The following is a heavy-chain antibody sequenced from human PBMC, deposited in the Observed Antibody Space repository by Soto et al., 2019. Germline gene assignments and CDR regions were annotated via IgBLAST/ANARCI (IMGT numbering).Heavy chain of an antibody. CDR2: IYYSGST. CDR3: ARGGSSGWYEHLYYYYYGMDV. V-gene: IGHV4-59*01. J-gene: IGHJ6*02. CDR1: GGSISSYY. D-gene: IGHD6-19*01. Sequence: PSETLSLTCTVSGGSISSYYWSWIRQPPGKGLEWIGYIYYSGSTNYNPSLKSRVTISVDTSKNQFSLKLSSVTAADTAVYYCARGGSSGWYEHLYYYYYGMDVWGQGTTVTVSS.